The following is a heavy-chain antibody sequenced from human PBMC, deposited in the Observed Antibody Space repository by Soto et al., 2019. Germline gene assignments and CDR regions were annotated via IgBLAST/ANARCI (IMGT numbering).Heavy chain of an antibody. J-gene: IGHJ5*02. CDR1: GGSISSGGYY. Sequence: SETLSLTCTVSGGSISSGGYYWSWIRQHPGKGLEWIGYIYYSGSTYYNPSLKSRVTISVDTSKNQFSLKLSSVTAADTAVYYCARVGIADKGNWFDPWGQGTLVTVSS. CDR3: ARVGIADKGNWFDP. CDR2: IYYSGST. D-gene: IGHD6-13*01. V-gene: IGHV4-31*03.